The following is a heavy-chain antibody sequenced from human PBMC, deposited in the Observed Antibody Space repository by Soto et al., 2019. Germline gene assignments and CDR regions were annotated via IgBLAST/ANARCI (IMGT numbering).Heavy chain of an antibody. CDR1: GFTFSSYG. D-gene: IGHD6-13*01. V-gene: IGHV3-33*01. J-gene: IGHJ4*02. CDR2: IWYDGSNK. CDR3: ARGIQAAAADY. Sequence: QVQLVESGGGVVQPGRSLRLSCAASGFTFSSYGMHWVRQAPGKGLEWVAVIWYDGSNKYYADSVKGRFTISRDNSKNTLYLQMNSLRAEDTAVYYCARGIQAAAADYWGQGTLVTVSS.